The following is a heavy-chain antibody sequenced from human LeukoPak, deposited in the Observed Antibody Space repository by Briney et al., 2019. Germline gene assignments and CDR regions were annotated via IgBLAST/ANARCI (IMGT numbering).Heavy chain of an antibody. V-gene: IGHV3-74*01. CDR2: INRDGSST. Sequence: GGSLRLSCAASGFTFSSYWMHWVRQAPGRGLVWVSRINRDGSSTSYADSVKGRFTISRDNAKNTLYLQMNSLRAEDTAVYYCARDRRFDDYGDYYYYGMDVWGQGTTVTVSS. CDR3: ARDRRFDDYGDYYYYGMDV. D-gene: IGHD4-17*01. J-gene: IGHJ6*02. CDR1: GFTFSSYW.